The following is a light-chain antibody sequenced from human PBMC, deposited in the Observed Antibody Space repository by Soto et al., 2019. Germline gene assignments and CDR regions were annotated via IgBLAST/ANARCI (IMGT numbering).Light chain of an antibody. V-gene: IGLV1-40*01. CDR2: GNN. CDR3: QSYETSVTASRV. CDR1: RSNIGAGYD. Sequence: QSVLTQPPSVSGVPGQRITISCTGSRSNIGAGYDVHWYQQLPGTAPKLLIYGNNNRPSGVPDRFSGSKSGTSASLAITGLQAEDEADYYCQSYETSVTASRVFGTGTKLTVL. J-gene: IGLJ1*01.